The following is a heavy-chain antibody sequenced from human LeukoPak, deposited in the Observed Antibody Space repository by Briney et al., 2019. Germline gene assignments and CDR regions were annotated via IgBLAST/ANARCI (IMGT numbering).Heavy chain of an antibody. D-gene: IGHD3-22*01. V-gene: IGHV3-21*01. Sequence: GGSLRLSCAASGFTFSSYSVNWGRQAPGKGLEWVSSISSSSSDIYYADSVQGRFTTSRVNAKNSLYLQMNSLRADDTAVYYCARGKTYYYGSSGVPYWGQGTLVSVSS. J-gene: IGHJ4*02. CDR2: ISSSSSDI. CDR1: GFTFSSYS. CDR3: ARGKTYYYGSSGVPY.